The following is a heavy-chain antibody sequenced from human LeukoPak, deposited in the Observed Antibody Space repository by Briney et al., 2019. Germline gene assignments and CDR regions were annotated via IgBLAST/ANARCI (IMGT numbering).Heavy chain of an antibody. CDR1: GGTFSSYA. J-gene: IGHJ6*03. V-gene: IGHV1-69*01. CDR2: IIPIFGTA. D-gene: IGHD5-12*01. CDR3: ARADSGYDNYYYYYMDV. Sequence: ASVKVSCKASGGTFSSYAISWVRQAPGQGLEWMGGIIPIFGTANYAQKFQGRVTITADESTSTAYMELSSLRSEDTAVYYCARADSGYDNYYYYYMDVWGKGTTVTVSS.